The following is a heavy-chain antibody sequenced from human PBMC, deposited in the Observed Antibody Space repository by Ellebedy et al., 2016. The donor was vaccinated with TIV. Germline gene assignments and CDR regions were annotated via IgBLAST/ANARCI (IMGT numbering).Heavy chain of an antibody. Sequence: SETLSLTCTVSGGSISSDYWSWIRRPPGKGLEWIGYIYYNGSSNYNPSLKSRVSISVDTSKNQFSLQLSSVTAADTAVYYCARDCGGDYDILTGYYYYYWFDPWGQGTLVTVSS. J-gene: IGHJ5*02. CDR1: GGSISSDY. CDR2: IYYNGSS. D-gene: IGHD3-9*01. CDR3: ARDCGGDYDILTGYYYYYWFDP. V-gene: IGHV4-59*01.